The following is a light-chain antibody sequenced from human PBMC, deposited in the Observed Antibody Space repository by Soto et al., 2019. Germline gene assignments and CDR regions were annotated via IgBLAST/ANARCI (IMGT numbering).Light chain of an antibody. V-gene: IGLV1-51*01. CDR3: GTWDNSLDAYV. Sequence: QSVLTQPPSVSAAPGQRVTISCFGSGSNIGNNFVSWYQQFPGTSPKLLIYDNNKRPSGIPGRFSGSKSGTSATLDITGPQTGDEADYYCGTWDNSLDAYVFGAGTKSPS. J-gene: IGLJ1*01. CDR2: DNN. CDR1: GSNIGNNF.